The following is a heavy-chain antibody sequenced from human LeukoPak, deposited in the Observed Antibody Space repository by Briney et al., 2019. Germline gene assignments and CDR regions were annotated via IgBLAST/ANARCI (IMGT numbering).Heavy chain of an antibody. CDR1: GYTFTGYY. V-gene: IGHV1-2*04. CDR3: ARERSHYYDSSGSFDY. J-gene: IGHJ4*02. D-gene: IGHD3-22*01. CDR2: INPNSGGT. Sequence: ASVKASCKASGYTFTGYYMHWVRQAPGQGLEWMGWINPNSGGTNYAQKFQGWVTMTRDTSISTAYMELSRLRSDDTAVYYCARERSHYYDSSGSFDYWGQGTLVTVSS.